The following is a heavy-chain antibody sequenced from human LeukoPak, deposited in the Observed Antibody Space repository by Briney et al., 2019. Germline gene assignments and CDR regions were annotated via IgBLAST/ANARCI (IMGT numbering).Heavy chain of an antibody. CDR3: ARRRPADAFDI. V-gene: IGHV3-30*02. Sequence: GGALRLSCAASGFTFSSYVMHWVRQAPGKGLEWVAFIRYDGNNKYYADSVKGRFTISRDNSKNTVYLQMNSLRAEDTAVYYCARRRPADAFDIWGQGTIVTACS. CDR1: GFTFSSYV. J-gene: IGHJ3*02. CDR2: IRYDGNNK.